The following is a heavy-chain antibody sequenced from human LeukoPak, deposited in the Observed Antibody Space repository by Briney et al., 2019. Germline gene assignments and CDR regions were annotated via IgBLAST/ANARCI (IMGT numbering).Heavy chain of an antibody. J-gene: IGHJ4*02. CDR1: GGSISSYY. Sequence: SETLSLTCTVSGGSISSYYWSWIRQPPGKGLEWIGYIYYSGSTNYNPSLKSRVTISVDTSKNQFSLKLSSVTAADTAVYYCAREWFGELSPFDYWGQGTLVTVSS. V-gene: IGHV4-59*01. CDR3: AREWFGELSPFDY. D-gene: IGHD3-10*01. CDR2: IYYSGST.